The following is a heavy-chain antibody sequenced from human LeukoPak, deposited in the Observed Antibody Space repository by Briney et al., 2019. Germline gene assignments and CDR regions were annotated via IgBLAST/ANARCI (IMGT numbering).Heavy chain of an antibody. D-gene: IGHD1-1*01. CDR3: ARAKGPWRFDY. V-gene: IGHV3-13*01. Sequence: SGGSLRLSCAASGFTFSSYDMHWVRQATGKGLEWVSAIGTAGDTYYPGSVKGRFTISRENAKNSLYLQMNSLRAGDTAVYHCARAKGPWRFDYWGQGTLVTVSS. CDR1: GFTFSSYD. J-gene: IGHJ4*02. CDR2: IGTAGDT.